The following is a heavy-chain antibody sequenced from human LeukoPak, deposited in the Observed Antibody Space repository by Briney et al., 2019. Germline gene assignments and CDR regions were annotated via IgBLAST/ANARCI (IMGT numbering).Heavy chain of an antibody. Sequence: PSETLSLTCAVYGGSFSGYYWSWIRQPPGKGLEWIGEINHSGSTNYNPSLKSRVTISVDTSKNQFSLKLSSVTAADTAVYYCAGIMTTVAEAGEWGQGTLVTVSS. CDR3: AGIMTTVAEAGE. CDR1: GGSFSGYY. D-gene: IGHD4-23*01. J-gene: IGHJ4*02. CDR2: INHSGST. V-gene: IGHV4-34*01.